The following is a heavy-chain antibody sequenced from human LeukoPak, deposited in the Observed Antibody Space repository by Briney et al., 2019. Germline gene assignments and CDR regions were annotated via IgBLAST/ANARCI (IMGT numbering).Heavy chain of an antibody. D-gene: IGHD3-22*01. J-gene: IGHJ5*02. Sequence: PSETLSLTCTVFGGSISSYYWSWIRQPPGKGLEWIGYIYYSGSTNYNPSLKSRVTISVDTSKNQFSLKLSSVTAADTAVYYCAREAQGYDSSGFDPWGQGTLVTVSS. CDR2: IYYSGST. V-gene: IGHV4-59*01. CDR3: AREAQGYDSSGFDP. CDR1: GGSISSYY.